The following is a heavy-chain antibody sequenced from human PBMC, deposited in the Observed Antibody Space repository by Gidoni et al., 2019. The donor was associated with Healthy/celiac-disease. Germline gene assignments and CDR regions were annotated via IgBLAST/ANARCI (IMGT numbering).Heavy chain of an antibody. D-gene: IGHD2-2*01. Sequence: QVQLVESGGGVVQPGRSLRLSCAASGFTFSSYGMHWVRQAPGKGLEWVAVIWYDGSNKYYADSVKGRFTISRDNSKNTLYLQMNSLRAEDTAVYYCARGVTSTTFDYWGQGTLVTVSS. CDR3: ARGVTSTTFDY. CDR2: IWYDGSNK. CDR1: GFTFSSYG. J-gene: IGHJ4*02. V-gene: IGHV3-33*01.